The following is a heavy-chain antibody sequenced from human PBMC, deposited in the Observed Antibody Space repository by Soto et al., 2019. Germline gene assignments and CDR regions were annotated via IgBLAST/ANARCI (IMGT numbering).Heavy chain of an antibody. CDR3: ARDPHDGYTGYDY. V-gene: IGHV4-59*01. Sequence: QVQLQESGPGLVKPSETLSLTCTVSGGSISGYYWSWIRQPPGKGLEWIGYVYYTGSTDYNPSLKSRVTISLDTSKSQFSLDLNSVTAADTAVYYCARDPHDGYTGYDYWGQGALVTVSS. J-gene: IGHJ4*02. D-gene: IGHD5-12*01. CDR1: GGSISGYY. CDR2: VYYTGST.